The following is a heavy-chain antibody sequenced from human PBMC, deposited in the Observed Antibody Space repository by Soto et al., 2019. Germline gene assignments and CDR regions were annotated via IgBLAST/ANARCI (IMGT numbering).Heavy chain of an antibody. D-gene: IGHD4-17*01. V-gene: IGHV4-30-4*01. J-gene: IGHJ5*02. CDR3: ARARGGDSGDYASLFDR. Sequence: WSLIRQRPGKGLEWIGYIHDSGNTYYNPSLKSRVTISLDTSKNQFSLKVTSMTAADTAVYFCARARGGDSGDYASLFDRWGQGNLVTAPQ. CDR2: IHDSGNT.